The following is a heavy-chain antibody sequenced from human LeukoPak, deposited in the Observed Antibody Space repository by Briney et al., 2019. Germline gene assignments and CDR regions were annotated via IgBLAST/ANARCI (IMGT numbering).Heavy chain of an antibody. J-gene: IGHJ4*02. Sequence: GASVKVSCKASGYTFTGYYMHWVRQAPGQGLEWMGWINPNSGSTNYAQKFQGRVTMTRDTSISPAYMELSRLRSDDTAVYYCARGSGQQLVLFRYWGQGTLVTVSS. D-gene: IGHD6-13*01. V-gene: IGHV1-2*02. CDR2: INPNSGST. CDR3: ARGSGQQLVLFRY. CDR1: GYTFTGYY.